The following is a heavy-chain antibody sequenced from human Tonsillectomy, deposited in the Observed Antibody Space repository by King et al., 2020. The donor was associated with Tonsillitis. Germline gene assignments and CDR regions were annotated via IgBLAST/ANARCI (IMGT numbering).Heavy chain of an antibody. J-gene: IGHJ2*01. D-gene: IGHD4-23*01. CDR2: VSASGGST. CDR3: ANANGGNSGWYFDL. Sequence: VQLVESGGGLVQRGGSLRLSCAASGFTFSSCAMSWVRQAPGKGLEWVSGVSASGGSTYYADSVKGRFTISRDNSKKTLYLQMNSLRAEDTAVYYCANANGGNSGWYFDLWGRGTLLPVSS. CDR1: GFTFSSCA. V-gene: IGHV3-23*04.